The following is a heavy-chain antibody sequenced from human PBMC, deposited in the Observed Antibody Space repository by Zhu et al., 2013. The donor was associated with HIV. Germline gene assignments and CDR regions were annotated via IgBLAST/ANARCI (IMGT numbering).Heavy chain of an antibody. CDR2: ISAYNGNT. Sequence: QVQLVQSGAEVKKPGASVKVSCKASGYTFTSYGISWVRQAPGQGLEWMGWISAYNGNTNYAQNFEGRVTMATDTSSNTVHMELRSLRPDDTAIYYCTRDQQRLTLDYWGQGTLVSVSS. D-gene: IGHD6-25*01. J-gene: IGHJ4*02. CDR3: TRDQQRLTLDY. CDR1: GYTFTSYG. V-gene: IGHV1-18*01.